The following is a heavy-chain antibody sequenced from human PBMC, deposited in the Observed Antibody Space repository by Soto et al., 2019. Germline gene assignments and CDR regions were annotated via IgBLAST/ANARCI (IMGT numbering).Heavy chain of an antibody. J-gene: IGHJ5*02. V-gene: IGHV4-4*02. CDR3: ARRRYGSGSYFFRKPGWFDP. CDR1: GGSISSSNW. Sequence: PSETLSLTCAVSGGSISSSNWWSWVRQPPGKGLEWIGEIYHSGSTNYNPSLKSRVTISVDKSKNQFSLKLSSVTAADTAVYYCARRRYGSGSYFFRKPGWFDPWGQGTLVTVSS. D-gene: IGHD3-10*01. CDR2: IYHSGST.